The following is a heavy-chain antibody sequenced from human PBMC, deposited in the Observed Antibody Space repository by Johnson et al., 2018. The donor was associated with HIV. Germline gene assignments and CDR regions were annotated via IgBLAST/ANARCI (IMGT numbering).Heavy chain of an antibody. D-gene: IGHD3-22*01. CDR1: GFTFEDHG. J-gene: IGHJ3*02. CDR2: INWNGGSI. Sequence: VQLVESGGGVVRPGGSLKLSCVGSGFTFEDHGMSWVRQAPGKGLEWVSGINWNGGSIGYADSVKGRFTISRDNAKNSLYLQMNSLRAEDTALYYCARDTTMIVVSDAFDIWGQGTMVTVSS. CDR3: ARDTTMIVVSDAFDI. V-gene: IGHV3-20*04.